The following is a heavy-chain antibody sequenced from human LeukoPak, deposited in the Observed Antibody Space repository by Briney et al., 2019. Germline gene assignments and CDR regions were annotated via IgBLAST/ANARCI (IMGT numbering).Heavy chain of an antibody. CDR1: GGSISSGDYY. CDR2: IYYSGST. V-gene: IGHV4-30-4*01. D-gene: IGHD1-1*01. Sequence: SETLSLTCTVSGGSISSGDYYWSWIRQPPGKGLEWIGYIYYSGSTYYNPSLKSRVTISVDTSKNQFSLKLSSVTAADTAVYYCARAGGGYYFDYWGQGTLVTASS. J-gene: IGHJ4*02. CDR3: ARAGGGYYFDY.